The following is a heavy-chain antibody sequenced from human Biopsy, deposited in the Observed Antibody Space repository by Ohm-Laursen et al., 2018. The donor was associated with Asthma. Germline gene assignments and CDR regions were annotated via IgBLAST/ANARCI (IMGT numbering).Heavy chain of an antibody. Sequence: PSETLSLTCIVSGGSISSSSYYWGWIRRPPGKGLEFIGTIYYSGSTYYNPSLKSRVTLSVDASTNQFSLKLTSVTAADTAVYYCVSPPGYWGQGTRVTVSS. J-gene: IGHJ4*02. V-gene: IGHV4-39*01. CDR1: GGSISSSSYY. CDR2: IYYSGST. CDR3: VSPPGY.